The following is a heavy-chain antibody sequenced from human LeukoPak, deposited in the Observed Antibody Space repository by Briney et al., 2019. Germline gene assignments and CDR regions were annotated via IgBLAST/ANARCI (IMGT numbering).Heavy chain of an antibody. J-gene: IGHJ4*02. CDR3: ARITSSGWSYYFDY. D-gene: IGHD6-19*01. Sequence: ASVKVSCKASGYTFTSYGISWVRQAPGQGREWMGWISAYNGNTNYAQKLQGRVTMTTDTSTSTAYMELRGLRCDGTAGYCCARITSSGWSYYFDYWGQGTLVTVSS. V-gene: IGHV1-18*01. CDR1: GYTFTSYG. CDR2: ISAYNGNT.